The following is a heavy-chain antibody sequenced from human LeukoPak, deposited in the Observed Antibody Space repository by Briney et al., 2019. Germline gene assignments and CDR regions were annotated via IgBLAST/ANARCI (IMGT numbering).Heavy chain of an antibody. V-gene: IGHV4-39*07. Sequence: SETLSLTCTVSGGSISSSSYYWGWIRQPPGKGLEWIGSIYYSGSTYYNPSLKSRVTISVDTSKNQFSLKLSSVTAADTAVYYCARGFRGASFDYWGQGTLVTVSS. CDR3: ARGFRGASFDY. D-gene: IGHD1-26*01. CDR1: GGSISSSSYY. J-gene: IGHJ4*02. CDR2: IYYSGST.